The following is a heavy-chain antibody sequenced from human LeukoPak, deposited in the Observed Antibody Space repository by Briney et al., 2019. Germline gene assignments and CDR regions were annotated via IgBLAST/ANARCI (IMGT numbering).Heavy chain of an antibody. J-gene: IGHJ4*02. CDR1: GFTFSSHA. CDR2: ISSSGDAT. V-gene: IGHV3-23*01. D-gene: IGHD3-22*01. CDR3: ATRNYYDSRGSYYYYFDF. Sequence: PGGSLRLSCAVSGFTFSSHAMSWVRQAPGKGLEWLSGISSSGDATSHADSVRGRFSISRDNSRNTLYLQINSLRVEDTAAYYCATRNYYDSRGSYYYYFDFWGQGTLVTVSS.